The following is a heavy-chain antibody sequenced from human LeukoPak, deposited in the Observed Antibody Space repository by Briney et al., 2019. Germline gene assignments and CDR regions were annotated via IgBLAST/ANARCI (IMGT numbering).Heavy chain of an antibody. J-gene: IGHJ4*02. CDR3: GQLGYCSRGSSYVFDY. CDR1: GYTFTSYW. V-gene: IGHV5-51*06. Sequence: GGSLKISCKGSGYTFTSYWIGWVRQMSGKGLEWIVIFYPGDSDTRYSPSFQGQVTMSPDKSNTTAYLQRSSLKASDTAMYFCGQLGYCSRGSSYVFDYWGQGTLVTVSS. CDR2: FYPGDSDT. D-gene: IGHD2-15*01.